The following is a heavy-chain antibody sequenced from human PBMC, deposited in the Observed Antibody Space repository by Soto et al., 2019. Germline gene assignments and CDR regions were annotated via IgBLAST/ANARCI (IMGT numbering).Heavy chain of an antibody. CDR2: IYHSGST. CDR1: GGSISDSNW. D-gene: IGHD6-25*01. V-gene: IGHV4-4*02. CDR3: AKTRSEYWFDP. J-gene: IGHJ5*02. Sequence: QVQLQESGPGLVKPSGTLSLTCGVSGGSISDSNWWSWVRQPPGKGLEWIGEIYHSGSTNYNPSLKSRVNISEDKSKNRFSLKLSSVTAADTAIYFCAKTRSEYWFDPWGQGTLVIVSS.